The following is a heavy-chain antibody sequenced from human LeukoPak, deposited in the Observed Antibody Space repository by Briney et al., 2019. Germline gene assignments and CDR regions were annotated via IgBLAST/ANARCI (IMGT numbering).Heavy chain of an antibody. CDR2: IWYDGSNK. Sequence: GRSLRLSCAASGFTFSSYGMHWVRQAPGKGLEWVAVIWYDGSNKYYADSVKGRFTISRDNSKNTLYLQMNSLGAEDTAVYYCAREDTVVVPAATPYYYYYGMDVWGQGTTVTVSS. CDR1: GFTFSSYG. CDR3: AREDTVVVPAATPYYYYYGMDV. J-gene: IGHJ6*02. V-gene: IGHV3-33*01. D-gene: IGHD2-2*01.